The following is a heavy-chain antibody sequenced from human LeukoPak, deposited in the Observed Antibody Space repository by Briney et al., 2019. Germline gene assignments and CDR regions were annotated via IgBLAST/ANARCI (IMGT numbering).Heavy chain of an antibody. CDR1: GGSISSYY. D-gene: IGHD1-26*01. V-gene: IGHV4-4*07. J-gene: IGHJ4*02. CDR2: IYTSGST. CDR3: ARENSGSYREFDY. Sequence: SETLSLTCTVSGGSISSYYWSWIRQPAGKGLNGFGRIYTSGSTNYNPSLKSRVTMSVDTSKNQFSLKLSSVTAADTAVFYCARENSGSYREFDYWGQGTLVTVSS.